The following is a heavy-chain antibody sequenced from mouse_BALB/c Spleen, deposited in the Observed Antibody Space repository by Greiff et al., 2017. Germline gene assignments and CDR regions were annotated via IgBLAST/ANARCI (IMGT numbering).Heavy chain of an antibody. CDR1: GYTFTSYW. D-gene: IGHD4-1*01. J-gene: IGHJ2*01. CDR3: SWDDY. V-gene: IGHV1S127*01. Sequence: QVQLKQPGAELVKPGASVKMSCKASGYTFTSYWMHWVKQRPGQGLEWIGVIDPSDSYTSYNQKFKGKATLTVDTSSSTAYMQLSSLTSEDSAVYYCSWDDYWGQGTTLTVSS. CDR2: IDPSDSYT.